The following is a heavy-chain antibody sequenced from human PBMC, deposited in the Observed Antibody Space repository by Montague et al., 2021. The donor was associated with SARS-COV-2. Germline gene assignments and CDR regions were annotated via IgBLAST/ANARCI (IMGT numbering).Heavy chain of an antibody. D-gene: IGHD3-22*01. CDR2: IYYTGST. Sequence: SETLSLTCTVSGCSISSSSYYWGWIRQPPGQGLEWIGSIYYTGSTYYNPSLKSRVTISVDTSKNQFSLKLSSVTAADTAVYYCARGTRIAMLVVVTRYGLDVWGQGTTVTVSS. V-gene: IGHV4-39*07. CDR1: GCSISSSSYY. J-gene: IGHJ6*02. CDR3: ARGTRIAMLVVVTRYGLDV.